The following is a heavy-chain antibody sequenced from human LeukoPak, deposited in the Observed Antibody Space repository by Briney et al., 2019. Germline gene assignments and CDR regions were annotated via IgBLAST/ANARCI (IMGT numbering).Heavy chain of an antibody. Sequence: PSETLSLTCAVSGYSISSGYYWGWIRQPPGKGQEWIGSIYHSGSTYYNPSLKSRVTISVDTSKNQFSLKLSSVTAADTAVYYCARAAAGTRSEEGYYYYYMDVWGKGTTVTVSS. CDR3: ARAAAGTRSEEGYYYYYMDV. CDR1: GYSISSGYY. D-gene: IGHD6-13*01. J-gene: IGHJ6*03. V-gene: IGHV4-38-2*01. CDR2: IYHSGST.